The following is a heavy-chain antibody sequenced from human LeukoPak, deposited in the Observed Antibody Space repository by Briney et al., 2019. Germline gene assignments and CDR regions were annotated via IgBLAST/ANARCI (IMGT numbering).Heavy chain of an antibody. CDR1: GYTFTSYY. Sequence: ASVKVSCKASGYTFTSYYMHWVRQAPGQGLEWMGIINPSGGSTSYAQKFQGGVTMTRNTSISTAYMELSSLRSEDTAVYYCARPFGDFWSGYYNFDYWGQGTLVTVSS. V-gene: IGHV1-46*01. CDR3: ARPFGDFWSGYYNFDY. D-gene: IGHD3-3*01. CDR2: INPSGGST. J-gene: IGHJ4*02.